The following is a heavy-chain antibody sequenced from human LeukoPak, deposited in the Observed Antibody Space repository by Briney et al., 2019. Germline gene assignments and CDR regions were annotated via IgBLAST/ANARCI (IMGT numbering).Heavy chain of an antibody. J-gene: IGHJ4*02. D-gene: IGHD3-3*01. V-gene: IGHV3-74*01. CDR2: INSDGSST. CDR1: GFTFSSYW. CDR3: ARAASGLYYDFWSGYYSPSYFDY. Sequence: GGSLRLSCAASGFTFSSYWMHWVRQAPGKGLVWVSRINSDGSSTSYADSVKGRFTISRDNAKNTLYLQMNSLRAEDTAVYYCARAASGLYYDFWSGYYSPSYFDYWGQGTLVTVSS.